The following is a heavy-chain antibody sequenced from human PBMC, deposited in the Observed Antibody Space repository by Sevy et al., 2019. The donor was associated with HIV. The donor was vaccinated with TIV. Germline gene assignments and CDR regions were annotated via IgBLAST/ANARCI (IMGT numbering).Heavy chain of an antibody. D-gene: IGHD3-22*01. J-gene: IGHJ4*02. Sequence: GGSLRLSCAASGFTFSSYGMHWVRQAPGKGLEWVAFIRYDGSNKYYADSVKGRFTISRDNSKNTLYLQMNSLRAEDTVVYYCAKELYYYDSSGLYWGQGTLVTVSS. CDR1: GFTFSSYG. CDR3: AKELYYYDSSGLY. CDR2: IRYDGSNK. V-gene: IGHV3-30*02.